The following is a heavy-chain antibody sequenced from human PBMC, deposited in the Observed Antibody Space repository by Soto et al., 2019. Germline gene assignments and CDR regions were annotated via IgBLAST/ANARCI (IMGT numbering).Heavy chain of an antibody. V-gene: IGHV3-21*01. CDR3: ARRYCSGGSCYDDAFDL. J-gene: IGHJ3*01. CDR1: GFTFSSYS. D-gene: IGHD2-15*01. Sequence: EVQLVESGGGLVKPGGSLRLSCAASGFTFSSYSMNWVRQAPGKGLEWVSSISSSSSYIYYADSVKGRFTISRDNAKNSLYVQMNSLRAEDRAVYYCARRYCSGGSCYDDAFDLWGQGTMVTVSS. CDR2: ISSSSSYI.